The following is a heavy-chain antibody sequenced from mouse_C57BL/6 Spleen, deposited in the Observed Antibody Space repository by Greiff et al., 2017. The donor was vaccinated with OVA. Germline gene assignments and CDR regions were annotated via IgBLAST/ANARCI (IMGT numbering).Heavy chain of an antibody. CDR2: IDPSDSYT. J-gene: IGHJ2*01. D-gene: IGHD1-1*01. CDR1: GYTFTSYW. Sequence: QVQLQQPGAELVKPGASVKLSCKASGYTFTSYWMQWVKQRPGQGLEWIGEIDPSDSYTNYNQKFKGKATLTVVTSSSTAYMQLSSLTSEDSAVYYCARGDYYSVYFDYWGQGTTLTVSS. V-gene: IGHV1-50*01. CDR3: ARGDYYSVYFDY.